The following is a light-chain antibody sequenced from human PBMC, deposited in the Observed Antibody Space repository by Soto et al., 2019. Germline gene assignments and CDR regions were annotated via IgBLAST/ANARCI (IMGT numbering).Light chain of an antibody. Sequence: EIVLTQSPVTLSLSPGGRATLSCRASQSVSSTSLAWYQQKPGQAPRPLIYGASSRATGIPDRFSGSGSGTDFTLTISRLEPEDFAVYYCQQYGSSPPITFGQGTRLEIK. V-gene: IGKV3-20*01. CDR2: GAS. CDR1: QSVSSTS. J-gene: IGKJ5*01. CDR3: QQYGSSPPIT.